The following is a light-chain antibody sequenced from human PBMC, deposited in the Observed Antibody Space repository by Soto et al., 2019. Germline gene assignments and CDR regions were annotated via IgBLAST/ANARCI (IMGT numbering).Light chain of an antibody. J-gene: IGKJ1*01. CDR3: QHYKDYSWT. Sequence: DIDLTQSPSTLSASVGDRITITCRASQSISSWLAWYQQKPGKAPKLLIYTTASLESGVPSRFSGSGSGTEFTLTISSLQPDDFATYYCQHYKDYSWTFGQGTKVEIK. CDR1: QSISSW. V-gene: IGKV1-5*03. CDR2: TTA.